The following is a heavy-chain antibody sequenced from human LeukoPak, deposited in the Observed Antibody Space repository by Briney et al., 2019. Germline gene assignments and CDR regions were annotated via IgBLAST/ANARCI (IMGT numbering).Heavy chain of an antibody. J-gene: IGHJ3*02. D-gene: IGHD2-15*01. CDR1: DGSISSYY. V-gene: IGHV4-59*12. Sequence: SETLSLTCTVSDGSISSYYWSWIRQPPGKGLEWIGYIYYSGTTNYNPSLKSRVTISVDTSKNQFSLKLSSVTAADTAVYYCARDHGYCSGGSCSPDAFDIWGQGTMVTVSS. CDR3: ARDHGYCSGGSCSPDAFDI. CDR2: IYYSGTT.